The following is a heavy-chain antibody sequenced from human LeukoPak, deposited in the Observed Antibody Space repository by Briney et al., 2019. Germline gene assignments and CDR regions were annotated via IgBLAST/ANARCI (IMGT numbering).Heavy chain of an antibody. CDR3: ARGGVYYDSSGYRLDY. D-gene: IGHD3-22*01. Sequence: PSETLSLTCAVYGGSFSGYYWSWIRQPPGKGLEWIGEINHSGSTNYNPSLKSRATISVDTSKNQFSLKLSSVTAADTAVYYCARGGVYYDSSGYRLDYWGQGTLVTVSS. CDR1: GGSFSGYY. J-gene: IGHJ4*02. CDR2: INHSGST. V-gene: IGHV4-34*01.